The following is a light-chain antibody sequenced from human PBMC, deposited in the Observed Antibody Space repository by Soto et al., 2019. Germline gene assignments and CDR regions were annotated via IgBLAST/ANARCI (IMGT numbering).Light chain of an antibody. CDR2: EVS. CDR3: SSYTSSSTFV. Sequence: QSALTQPASVSGSPGQSITFSCTGTSSDIGGYNYVSWYQQRPGKAPKLIISEVSNRPSGVSNRFSGSKSGNTASLTISGLQAEDEADYHCSSYTSSSTFVFGTGTKLTVL. J-gene: IGLJ1*01. CDR1: SSDIGGYNY. V-gene: IGLV2-14*01.